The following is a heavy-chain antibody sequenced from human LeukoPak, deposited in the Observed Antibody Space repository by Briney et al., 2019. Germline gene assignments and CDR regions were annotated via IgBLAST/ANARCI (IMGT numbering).Heavy chain of an antibody. CDR2: IKEDGSEK. V-gene: IGHV3-7*03. CDR1: GFMFSSYW. CDR3: AKDGGGTTTIVVGDFDY. J-gene: IGHJ4*02. D-gene: IGHD3-22*01. Sequence: GGSLRLSCAASGFMFSSYWMSWVRQAPGKGLEWVADIKEDGSEKSYVDSVKGRFTISRDNSKNTLYLQMNSLRAEDTAVYFCAKDGGGTTTIVVGDFDYWGQGTLVTVSS.